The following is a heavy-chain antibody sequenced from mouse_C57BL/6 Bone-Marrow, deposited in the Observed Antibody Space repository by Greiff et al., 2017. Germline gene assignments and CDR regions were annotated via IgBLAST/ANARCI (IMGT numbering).Heavy chain of an antibody. Sequence: VQLQQSGAELVRPGASVKLSCTASGFNIKDDYMHWVKQRPEQGLEWIGWIDPENGDTEYASKFQGKATITADTSSNTAYLQLSSLTSEDTALYYCTTGPYFDYWGQGTTLTVSS. V-gene: IGHV14-4*01. D-gene: IGHD3-1*01. CDR2: IDPENGDT. CDR1: GFNIKDDY. J-gene: IGHJ2*01. CDR3: TTGPYFDY.